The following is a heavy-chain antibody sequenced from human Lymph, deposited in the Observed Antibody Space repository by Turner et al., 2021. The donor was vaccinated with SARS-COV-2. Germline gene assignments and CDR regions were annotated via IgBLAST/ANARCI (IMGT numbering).Heavy chain of an antibody. D-gene: IGHD4-17*01. J-gene: IGHJ4*02. V-gene: IGHV3-53*01. Sequence: EVQLVESGGGLIQPGGSLSLSCAASEFTVSSNYMSWVRQAPGKGLEWVSISYSGGSTYYADSVKGRFTISRDNSKNTLYLQMNSLRAEDTAVYYCARVLPYGDYFDYWGQGTLVTVSS. CDR3: ARVLPYGDYFDY. CDR2: SYSGGST. CDR1: EFTVSSNY.